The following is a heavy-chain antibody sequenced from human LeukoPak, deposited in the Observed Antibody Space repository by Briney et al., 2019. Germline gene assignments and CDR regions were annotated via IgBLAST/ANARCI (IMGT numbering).Heavy chain of an antibody. J-gene: IGHJ4*02. CDR2: IRRRAYGGAA. CDR1: GFALDDFA. CDR3: SRNGLVDVDY. Sequence: GGSLRLSCRASGFALDDFAMMWVRQPAGKGLEWVGFIRRRAYGGAAEYAASVKGRFIISRDDSKGIAYLQMNSLKTEDTAVYCCSRNGLVDVDYWGQGSRVIVSP. V-gene: IGHV3-49*04.